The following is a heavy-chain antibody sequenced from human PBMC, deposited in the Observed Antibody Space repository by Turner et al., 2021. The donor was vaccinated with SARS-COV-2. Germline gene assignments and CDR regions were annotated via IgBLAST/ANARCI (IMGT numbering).Heavy chain of an antibody. Sequence: EVQLVLSGGGLLQPGGSLRLSCAASWFTVSNNYMSWVRQAPGKGLGVVCVSYSGGSTYYADSVKGRFTISRDNSKNTLYLQMNSLRAEDTAVYYCARDGGGWGSYGYFDYWGQGTLVTVSS. V-gene: IGHV3-53*01. CDR2: SYSGGST. CDR3: ARDGGGWGSYGYFDY. D-gene: IGHD3-16*01. CDR1: WFTVSNNY. J-gene: IGHJ4*02.